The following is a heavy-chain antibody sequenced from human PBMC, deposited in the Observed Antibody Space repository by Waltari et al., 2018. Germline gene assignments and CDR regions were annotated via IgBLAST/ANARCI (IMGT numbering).Heavy chain of an antibody. CDR2: INQDGSER. CDR1: GFNFVTSW. Sequence: VESGGGLVQPGKSLRLSCTGSGFNFVTSWMTWVRPVPGKGRGWVANINQDGSERYYSGSVKGRFTISRDNSETSLSLQMNSLRVADTAVYFCARGSVGPLDFWGQGTLVTVSS. J-gene: IGHJ4*02. CDR3: ARGSVGPLDF. V-gene: IGHV3-7*01.